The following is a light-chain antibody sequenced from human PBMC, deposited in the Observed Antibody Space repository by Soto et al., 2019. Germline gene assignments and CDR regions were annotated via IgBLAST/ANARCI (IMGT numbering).Light chain of an antibody. Sequence: DIVMTQSPLSLPVTPGEPASISCRSSQSLLHSSGYTYLDWYLQKPGQSPQLLIYMGSNRASGVPDRFSGSGSGTEFTLKISRVEAEDVGVYYCMQTLQSRTFGGGTKVDI. CDR2: MGS. V-gene: IGKV2-28*01. J-gene: IGKJ4*01. CDR1: QSLLHSSGYTY. CDR3: MQTLQSRT.